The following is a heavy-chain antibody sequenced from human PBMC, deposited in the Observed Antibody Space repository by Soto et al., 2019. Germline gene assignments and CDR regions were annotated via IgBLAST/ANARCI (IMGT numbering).Heavy chain of an antibody. D-gene: IGHD2-15*01. V-gene: IGHV3-23*01. CDR3: ARISGVLPVLGGFDQ. CDR2: STGSGSST. J-gene: IGHJ4*02. CDR1: GLRSNKNT. Sequence: PGVSLRRSCSPSGLRSNKNTRARLRQAPAKRQTWGSASTGSGSSTDDSYCVNGRLTISRDNANNTLYLQMNSLRAEDTAIYYLARISGVLPVLGGFDQWGEGTPETVSS.